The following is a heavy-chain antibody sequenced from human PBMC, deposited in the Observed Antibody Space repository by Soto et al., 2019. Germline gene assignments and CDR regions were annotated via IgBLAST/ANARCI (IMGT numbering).Heavy chain of an antibody. CDR2: MHHAGGT. CDR1: GDSIRSGGCS. CDR3: AKDRFHFVTMVRGVPDY. D-gene: IGHD3-10*01. V-gene: IGHV4-30-2*06. J-gene: IGHJ4*02. Sequence: SETLSLTCAVSGDSIRSGGCSWNWIRQSSGKGLEWIGFMHHAGGTLSNPSLDSRVTISRDTSKNEFSLRLTSVTAEDTAVYYCAKDRFHFVTMVRGVPDYWGQGTLVTVSS.